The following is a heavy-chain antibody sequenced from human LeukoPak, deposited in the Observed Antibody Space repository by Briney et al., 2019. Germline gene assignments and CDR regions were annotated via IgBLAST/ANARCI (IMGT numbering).Heavy chain of an antibody. CDR1: GYSFTNYW. J-gene: IGHJ4*02. CDR2: IYPGDSDT. CDR3: ATRVSVGPFDY. D-gene: IGHD1-26*01. V-gene: IGHV5-51*01. Sequence: GGSLKISCKGSGYSFTNYWIGWVRQMPGKGLECMGIIYPGDSDTRYSPSFQGQVTISADKSISSAYLQWSSLKTSDTAIYFCATRVSVGPFDYWGQGTLVTVSS.